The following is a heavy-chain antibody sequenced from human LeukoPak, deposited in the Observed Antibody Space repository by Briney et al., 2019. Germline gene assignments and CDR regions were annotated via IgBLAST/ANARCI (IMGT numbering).Heavy chain of an antibody. CDR2: INPNSGGT. J-gene: IGHJ4*02. CDR1: GYTFTGYY. Sequence: ASVKVSCKASGYTFTGYYMHWVRQAPGQGLEWMGWINPNSGGTNYAQKFQGRVTMTRDTSISTAYMELSRLRSDDTAVYYCARDHWGIVATITLYYFDYWGQGTLVTVSS. CDR3: ARDHWGIVATITLYYFDY. D-gene: IGHD5-12*01. V-gene: IGHV1-2*02.